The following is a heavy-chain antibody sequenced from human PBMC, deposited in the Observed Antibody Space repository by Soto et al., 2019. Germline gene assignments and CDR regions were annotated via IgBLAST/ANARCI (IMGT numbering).Heavy chain of an antibody. J-gene: IGHJ4*02. CDR2: IGSSNSYI. CDR1: GFTFSSYS. V-gene: IGHV3-21*01. Sequence: EVQLVESGGGLVKPGGSLRLSCAASGFTFSSYSMNWVRQAPGKGLEWVSSIGSSNSYIYYADSVKGRFTISRDNAKNSLYLQMNSLRAEDTAVYYRARDGQWLAPDYWGQGTLVTVSS. CDR3: ARDGQWLAPDY. D-gene: IGHD6-19*01.